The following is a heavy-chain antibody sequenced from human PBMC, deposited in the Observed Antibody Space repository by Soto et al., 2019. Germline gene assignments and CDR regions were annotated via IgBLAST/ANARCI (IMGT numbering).Heavy chain of an antibody. CDR3: VRTSLVVAAATREDY. CDR2: INSDGSST. D-gene: IGHD2-15*01. Sequence: GGSRLSCAASGFTFSSYWMHWVRQAPGKGLVWVSRINSDGSSTSYADSVKGRFTISRDNAKNTLYLQMNSLRAEDTAVYYCVRTSLVVAAATREDYWGQGTLVTVSS. V-gene: IGHV3-74*01. J-gene: IGHJ4*02. CDR1: GFTFSSYW.